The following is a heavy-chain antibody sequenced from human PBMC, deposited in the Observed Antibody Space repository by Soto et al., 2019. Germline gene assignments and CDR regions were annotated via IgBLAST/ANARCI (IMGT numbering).Heavy chain of an antibody. V-gene: IGHV4-59*01. D-gene: IGHD1-1*01. Sequence: PSETLSLTCTVSGGSISSYYWSWIRQPPGKGLEWIGYIYYSGSTNYNPSLKSRVTISVDTSKNQFSLKLSSVTAADTAVYYCAGNFLGTAEEYYGMDFWGQGPLSPSS. CDR1: GGSISSYY. J-gene: IGHJ6*02. CDR3: AGNFLGTAEEYYGMDF. CDR2: IYYSGST.